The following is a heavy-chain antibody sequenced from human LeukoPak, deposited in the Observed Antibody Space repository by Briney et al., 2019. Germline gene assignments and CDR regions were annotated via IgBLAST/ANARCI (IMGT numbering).Heavy chain of an antibody. CDR3: ARYKGYDSSGYSADAFDV. J-gene: IGHJ3*01. CDR2: IYYTGST. CDR1: GGSISSHY. D-gene: IGHD3-22*01. Sequence: SETLSLTCTVSGGSISSHYWSWVRQPPGKGLEWIGYIYYTGSTNYNPSLKSRVTISVDTSKNQFSLKLSSETAADTAVYYCARYKGYDSSGYSADAFDVWRQGTMVTVSS. V-gene: IGHV4-59*11.